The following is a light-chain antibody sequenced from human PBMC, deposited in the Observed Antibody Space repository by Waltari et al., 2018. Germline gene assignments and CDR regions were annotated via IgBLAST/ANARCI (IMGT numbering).Light chain of an antibody. CDR3: QHNVRLPVT. Sequence: IVLTQSPGTLSLSPGESATLSCRASHNVGRSFVWYQQKPGQAPRLLIYGTSTRATGIPDSFSGSGSGTDFSLSIARLEPEDFAVYYCQHNVRLPVTFGQGTKVEI. V-gene: IGKV3-20*01. CDR2: GTS. J-gene: IGKJ1*01. CDR1: HNVGRS.